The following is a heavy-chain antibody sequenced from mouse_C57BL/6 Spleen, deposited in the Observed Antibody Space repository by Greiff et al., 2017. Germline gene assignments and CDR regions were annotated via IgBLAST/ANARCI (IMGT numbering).Heavy chain of an antibody. Sequence: VQLKQSGAELVRPGASVKLSCTASGFNIKDDYMHWVKQRPEQGLEWIGWIDPENGDTEYASKFQGKATMTADTSSNTAYLQLSSLTSEDTAVYYCATYDYVSGRYYCDYWGQGTTLTVSS. J-gene: IGHJ2*01. V-gene: IGHV14-4*01. CDR3: ATYDYVSGRYYCDY. D-gene: IGHD1-1*01. CDR1: GFNIKDDY. CDR2: IDPENGDT.